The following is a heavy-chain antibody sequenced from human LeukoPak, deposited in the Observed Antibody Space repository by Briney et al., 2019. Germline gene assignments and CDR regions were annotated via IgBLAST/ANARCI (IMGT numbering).Heavy chain of an antibody. CDR2: ISPNGGDK. CDR1: GYTFTGYY. CDR3: GRQDKNSAAIDY. D-gene: IGHD2-21*01. Sequence: ASVKVSCKASGYTFTGYYMHWVRQAPGQGLEWMGWISPNGGDKKYAQKFQGRVTMTRDTSISTAYMELSRLRSDDTAVYYCGRQDKNSAAIDYWGQGTLVTVSS. V-gene: IGHV1-2*02. J-gene: IGHJ4*02.